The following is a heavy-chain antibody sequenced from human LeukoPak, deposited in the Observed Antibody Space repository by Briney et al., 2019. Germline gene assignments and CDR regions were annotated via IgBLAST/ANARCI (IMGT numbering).Heavy chain of an antibody. D-gene: IGHD3-22*01. CDR3: ARDSGGAYYGVDF. J-gene: IGHJ4*02. V-gene: IGHV3-30*03. CDR2: IEYDGSHK. CDR1: GFIFSTYG. Sequence: PGRSLRLSCAASGFIFSTYGLHWVRQVPGKGLEWVAVIEYDGSHKYYADSVKGRFTISRDNSKNTLYLQMNSLRAEDTAVYYCARDSGGAYYGVDFWGQGTLVTVSS.